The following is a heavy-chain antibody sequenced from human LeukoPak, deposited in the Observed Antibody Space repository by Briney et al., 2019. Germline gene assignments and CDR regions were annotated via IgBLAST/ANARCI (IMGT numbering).Heavy chain of an antibody. V-gene: IGHV3-30*18. J-gene: IGHJ4*02. CDR3: AKLAAAGTDGDY. CDR2: ISYDGSNK. CDR1: GFTFSSYG. Sequence: PGRSLRLSCAASGFTFSSYGMHWVRQAPGKGLEWVAVISYDGSNKYYADSVKGRFTISRDNSKNTLYLQMNSLRAEDTAVYYCAKLAAAGTDGDYWGQGTLVTVSS. D-gene: IGHD6-13*01.